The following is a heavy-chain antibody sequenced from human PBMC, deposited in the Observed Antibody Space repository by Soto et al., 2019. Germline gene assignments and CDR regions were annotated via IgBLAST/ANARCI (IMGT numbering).Heavy chain of an antibody. V-gene: IGHV3-74*01. D-gene: IGHD6-25*01. CDR1: GFTFGTYW. J-gene: IGHJ4*02. CDR2: ISSDGSGT. Sequence: PGGSLRLSCAVSGFTFGTYWMHWVRQVPGKGLVWVARISSDGSGTSYADSAKGRFTISRDNAKNTLFLQMNSLGADDSALYYCSRGERSHFDSWGPGTLVTVSS. CDR3: SRGERSHFDS.